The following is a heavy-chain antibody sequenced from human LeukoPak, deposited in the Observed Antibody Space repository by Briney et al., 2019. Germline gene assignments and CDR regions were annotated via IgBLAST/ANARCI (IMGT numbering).Heavy chain of an antibody. CDR3: ARAGRSGNSWIDY. Sequence: PGGSLRLSCAASGFTVSSNYMSWVRQAPGKGLEWVSVIYSGGSTYYADSVKGRFTISRDNSKNTLYLQMNSLRAEDTAVYYCARAGRSGNSWIDYWGQGTLVTVSS. CDR2: IYSGGST. V-gene: IGHV3-53*01. J-gene: IGHJ4*02. CDR1: GFTVSSNY. D-gene: IGHD6-13*01.